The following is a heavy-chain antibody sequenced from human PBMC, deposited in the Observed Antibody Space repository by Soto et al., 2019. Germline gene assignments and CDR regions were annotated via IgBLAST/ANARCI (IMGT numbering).Heavy chain of an antibody. Sequence: QVQLVESGGGVVHPGRSLRLSCAASGFTFSSYGMHWVRQAPGKGLEWVAVISYDGSNKYYADSVKGRFTISRDNSKNTLYLQMNSLRAEDTAVYYCAKDRRPNYYYGMDVWGQGTTVTVSS. CDR3: AKDRRPNYYYGMDV. J-gene: IGHJ6*02. CDR1: GFTFSSYG. CDR2: ISYDGSNK. D-gene: IGHD6-25*01. V-gene: IGHV3-30*18.